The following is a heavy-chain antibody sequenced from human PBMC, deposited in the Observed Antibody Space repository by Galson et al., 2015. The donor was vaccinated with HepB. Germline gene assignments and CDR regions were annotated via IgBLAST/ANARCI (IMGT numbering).Heavy chain of an antibody. CDR3: ARIGYCSSASCYSDSYYHYGMDV. CDR1: GYTFTSYG. J-gene: IGHJ6*02. V-gene: IGHV1-18*04. CDR2: ISAYNGIT. Sequence: SVKVSCKASGYTFTSYGVTWVRQAPGQGLEWMGWISAYNGITNYAQKLQGRVTMTTDTSTSTVYMELRSLRSDDTAVYYCARIGYCSSASCYSDSYYHYGMDVWGQGTTVTVSS. D-gene: IGHD2-2*02.